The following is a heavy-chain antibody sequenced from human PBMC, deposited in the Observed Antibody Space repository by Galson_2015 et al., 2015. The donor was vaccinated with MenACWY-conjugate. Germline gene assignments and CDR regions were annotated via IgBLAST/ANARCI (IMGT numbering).Heavy chain of an antibody. CDR3: TRRTGGSYDY. CDR2: ISSSSIYI. D-gene: IGHD1-26*01. J-gene: IGHJ4*02. CDR1: GFTFSTYR. Sequence: SLRLSYAASGFTFSTYRMNWVRQAPGKGLEWVSSISSSSIYIYYTDSVKGRFTISRDNAKNSLYLQMNSLRVEDTAVYYCTRRTGGSYDYWGQGTLVTVSS. V-gene: IGHV3-21*01.